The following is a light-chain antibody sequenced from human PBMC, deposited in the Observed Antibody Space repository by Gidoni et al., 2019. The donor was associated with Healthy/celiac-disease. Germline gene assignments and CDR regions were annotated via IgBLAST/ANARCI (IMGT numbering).Light chain of an antibody. CDR1: QSISSSY. J-gene: IGKJ1*01. CDR2: GAS. CDR3: QQYGSSPRT. V-gene: IGKV3-20*01. Sequence: LTCRAIQSISSSYLAWYQQKPGQAPRLLIYGASSRATGIPDRFSGSGSGTDFTLTISRLEPEDFAVYYCQQYGSSPRTFGQGTKVEIK.